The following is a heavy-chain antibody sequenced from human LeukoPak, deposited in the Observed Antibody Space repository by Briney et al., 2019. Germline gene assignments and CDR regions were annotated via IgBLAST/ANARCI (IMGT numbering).Heavy chain of an antibody. CDR3: ARRSCRSRYLDY. J-gene: IGHJ4*02. D-gene: IGHD3-16*02. CDR1: GGSISSYY. Sequence: PSETLSLTCTVSGGSISSYYWSWIRQPPGKGLEWIGYIYYSGSTNYNPSLKSRVTISVDTSKNQFSLKLSSVTAADTAVYYCARRSCRSRYLDYWGQGTLVTVSS. CDR2: IYYSGST. V-gene: IGHV4-59*08.